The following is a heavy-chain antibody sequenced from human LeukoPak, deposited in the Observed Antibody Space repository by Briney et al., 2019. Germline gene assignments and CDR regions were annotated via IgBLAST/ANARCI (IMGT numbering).Heavy chain of an antibody. V-gene: IGHV1-46*01. CDR1: GYTFTGYY. D-gene: IGHD6-13*01. J-gene: IGHJ5*02. Sequence: ASVKVSCKASGYTFTGYYMHWVRQAPGQGLEWMGIINPSGGSTSYAQKFQGRVTMTRDMSTSTVYMELSSLRSEDTAVYYCARVKTGEYSSSWYNWFDPWGQGTLVTVSS. CDR2: INPSGGST. CDR3: ARVKTGEYSSSWYNWFDP.